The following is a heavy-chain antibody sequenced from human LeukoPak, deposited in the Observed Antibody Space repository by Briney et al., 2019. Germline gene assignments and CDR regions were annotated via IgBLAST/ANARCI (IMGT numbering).Heavy chain of an antibody. CDR1: GYTFTGYY. CDR3: ARDIKDCSSTSCAYYYYGMDV. J-gene: IGHJ6*02. V-gene: IGHV1-2*02. Sequence: ASVKVSCKASGYTFTGYYMHWVRQAPGQGFEWMGWINPNSGGTNYAQKFQGRVTMTRDTSITTAYMELSRLRCDDTAVYYCARDIKDCSSTSCAYYYYGMDVWGQGTTVTVSS. D-gene: IGHD2-2*01. CDR2: INPNSGGT.